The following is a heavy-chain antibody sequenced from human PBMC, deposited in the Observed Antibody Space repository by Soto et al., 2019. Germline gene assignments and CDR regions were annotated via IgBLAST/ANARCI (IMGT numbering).Heavy chain of an antibody. V-gene: IGHV3-49*03. D-gene: IGHD5-18*01. CDR3: TRDGGYSYGWGSYYYYGMDV. Sequence: PGGSRRRSCTASGFTFGDYAMSWFRQAPGKGLEWVGFIRSKAYGGTTEYAASVKGRFTISRDDSNSIAYLQMNSLKTEDTAVYYCTRDGGYSYGWGSYYYYGMDVWGQGTTVTVSS. CDR2: IRSKAYGGTT. CDR1: GFTFGDYA. J-gene: IGHJ6*02.